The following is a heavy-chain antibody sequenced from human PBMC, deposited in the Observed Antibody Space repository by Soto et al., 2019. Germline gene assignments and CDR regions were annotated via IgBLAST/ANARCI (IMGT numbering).Heavy chain of an antibody. CDR2: IKQDGSEK. CDR1: GFTFSSYW. Sequence: EVQLVESGGGLVQPGGSLRLSCAASGFTFSSYWMTWVPQAPGKGLEWVANIKQDGSEKNYVDSVKGRFTISRDNAKNSLYLQMNSLRAEDTAVYHCARGWGMDYWGQGTLVTVSS. D-gene: IGHD3-16*01. J-gene: IGHJ4*02. V-gene: IGHV3-7*05. CDR3: ARGWGMDY.